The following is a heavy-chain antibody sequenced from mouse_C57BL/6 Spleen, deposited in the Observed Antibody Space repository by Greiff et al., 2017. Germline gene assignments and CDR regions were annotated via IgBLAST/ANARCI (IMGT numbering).Heavy chain of an antibody. J-gene: IGHJ4*01. V-gene: IGHV14-4*01. CDR1: GFNIKDDY. Sequence: EVQLQQSGAELVRPGASVKLSCTASGFNIKDDYMHWVKQRPEQGLEWIGWIDPENGDTEYASKFQGKATITADTSSNTAYLQLSSLTSEDTAVYYCTTPHYYGSSHYYAMDYWGQGTSVTVS. CDR3: TTPHYYGSSHYYAMDY. D-gene: IGHD1-1*01. CDR2: IDPENGDT.